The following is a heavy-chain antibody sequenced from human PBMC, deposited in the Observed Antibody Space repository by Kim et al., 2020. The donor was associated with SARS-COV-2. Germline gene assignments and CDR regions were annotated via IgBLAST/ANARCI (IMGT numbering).Heavy chain of an antibody. CDR1: GFTFSSYA. D-gene: IGHD3-10*01. CDR3: AKLRGGEDGSGSYYPFDY. J-gene: IGHJ4*02. V-gene: IGHV3-23*01. CDR2: LSGSGGST. Sequence: GGSLRLSCAASGFTFSSYAMSWVRQAPGKGLEWVSGLSGSGGSTYYADSVKGRFTISRDNSKNTLYLQMNSLRAEDTAVYYCAKLRGGEDGSGSYYPFDYWGQGTLVTVSS.